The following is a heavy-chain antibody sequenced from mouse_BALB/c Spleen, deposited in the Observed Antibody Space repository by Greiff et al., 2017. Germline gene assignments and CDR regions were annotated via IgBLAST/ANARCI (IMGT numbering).Heavy chain of an antibody. CDR1: GYSITSGYY. CDR3: ARGYYGYEDWFAY. Sequence: EVKLVESGPGLVKPSQSLSLTCSVTGYSITSGYYWNWIRQFPGNKLEWMGYISYDGSNNYNPSLKNRISITRDTSKNQFFLKLNSVTTEDTATYYCARGYYGYEDWFAYWGQGTLVTVSA. D-gene: IGHD1-2*01. V-gene: IGHV3-6*02. J-gene: IGHJ3*01. CDR2: ISYDGSN.